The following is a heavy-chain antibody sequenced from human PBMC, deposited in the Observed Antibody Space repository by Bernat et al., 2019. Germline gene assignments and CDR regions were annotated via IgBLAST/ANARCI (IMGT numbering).Heavy chain of an antibody. CDR2: ISYDGSNK. V-gene: IGHV3-30*18. CDR3: AKDHDYGDYPPPRYGMDV. CDR1: GFTFSSYG. Sequence: VQLVESGGGLIQPGGSLRLSCAASGFTFSSYGMHWVRQAPGKGLEWVAVISYDGSNKYYADSVNGRFTISRDNSKNTLYLHMNSLRAEDTAVYYCAKDHDYGDYPPPRYGMDVWGQGTTVTVSS. J-gene: IGHJ6*02. D-gene: IGHD4-17*01.